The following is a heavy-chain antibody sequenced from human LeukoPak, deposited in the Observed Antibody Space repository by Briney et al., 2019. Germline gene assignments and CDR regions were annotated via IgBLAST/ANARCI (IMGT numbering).Heavy chain of an antibody. CDR1: GFTFSSYA. D-gene: IGHD3-22*01. CDR2: ISGSGGST. J-gene: IGHJ4*02. CDR3: AKDHDSSGYYFLDY. Sequence: GGSLRLSCAASGFTFSSYAMSWVRQAPGKGLEWVSAISGSGGSTYYADSVKGRFTISRDNSKNTLYLQMNSLRAEDTAVYYCAKDHDSSGYYFLDYWGQGTLVTVSS. V-gene: IGHV3-23*01.